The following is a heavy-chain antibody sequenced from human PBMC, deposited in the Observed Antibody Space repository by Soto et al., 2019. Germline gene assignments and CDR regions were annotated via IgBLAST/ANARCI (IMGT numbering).Heavy chain of an antibody. CDR3: ANGRATYGLLTHDY. D-gene: IGHD3-10*01. V-gene: IGHV3-23*01. J-gene: IGHJ4*02. CDR1: GFSFRNYA. Sequence: GGSLSLSCAASGFSFRNYAMSWVRQAPGKGLEWISTLTGSSSNIYYADSVKGRFAISRDNSRNTLYLQMNSLTAGDTAVYYCANGRATYGLLTHDYWGQGTLVTVSS. CDR2: LTGSSSNI.